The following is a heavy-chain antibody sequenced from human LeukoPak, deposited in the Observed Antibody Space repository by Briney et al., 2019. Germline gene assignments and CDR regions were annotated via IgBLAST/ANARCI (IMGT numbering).Heavy chain of an antibody. Sequence: SVKVSCKASGGTFINFAFSWVRQAPGQGLQWVGRIIPIVDVTSYAQNFKGRVTITADESTTTAYMELSSLRSEDTAVYYCAREMGDREFYFDYWGQGTLVTVSS. CDR2: IIPIVDVT. CDR3: AREMGDREFYFDY. V-gene: IGHV1-69*04. D-gene: IGHD3-10*01. J-gene: IGHJ4*02. CDR1: GGTFINFA.